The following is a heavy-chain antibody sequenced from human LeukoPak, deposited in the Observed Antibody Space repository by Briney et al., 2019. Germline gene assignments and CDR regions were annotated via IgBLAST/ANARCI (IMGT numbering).Heavy chain of an antibody. CDR3: AKEGNYDILTGYYSDY. CDR2: ISGSGGST. J-gene: IGHJ4*02. CDR1: GFTFSSYA. Sequence: GGSLRLSCGASGFTFSSYAMSWVRQAPGKGLEGVSAISGSGGSTYYADSAKGRFTISRDNSKNTLYLQMNSLRAEDTAVYYCAKEGNYDILTGYYSDYWGQGTLVTVSS. D-gene: IGHD3-9*01. V-gene: IGHV3-23*01.